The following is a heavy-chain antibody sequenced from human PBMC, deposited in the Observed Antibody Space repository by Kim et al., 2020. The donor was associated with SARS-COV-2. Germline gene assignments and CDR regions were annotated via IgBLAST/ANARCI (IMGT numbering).Heavy chain of an antibody. CDR2: LFHSGST. Sequence: SETLSLTCSVSGYSITSGYYWAWIRQPPGKGLQWIGNLFHSGSTYYTPSLKSRVTTSLDTSRNQFSLNLSSVTVAYTAVYYCARVHTSSWEIDYWGQGTL. J-gene: IGHJ4*02. V-gene: IGHV4-38-2*02. CDR3: ARVHTSSWEIDY. CDR1: GYSITSGYY. D-gene: IGHD6-13*01.